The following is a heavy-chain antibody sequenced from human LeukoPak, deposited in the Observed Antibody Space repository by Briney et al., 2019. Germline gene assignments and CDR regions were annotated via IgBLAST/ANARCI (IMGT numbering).Heavy chain of an antibody. V-gene: IGHV4-59*01. CDR2: FYYSGST. CDR1: GGSISNFY. Sequence: SETLSLTCTVPGGSISNFYWSWIRQPPGKGLEWIGYFYYSGSTNYNPSLKSRVTISVDTSKNQFSLKLSSVTAADTAIYYCAREKSPDYCSGGSCYFDSWGQGTLVTVSS. D-gene: IGHD2-15*01. CDR3: AREKSPDYCSGGSCYFDS. J-gene: IGHJ4*02.